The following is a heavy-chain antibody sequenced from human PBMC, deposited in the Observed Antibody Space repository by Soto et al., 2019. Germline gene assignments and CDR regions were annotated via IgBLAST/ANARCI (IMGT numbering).Heavy chain of an antibody. CDR3: ARDCSSASCTSHFDP. CDR2: INAGNGNT. Sequence: GASVKVSCKASGYTFTSYAMHWVRQAPGQRLEWMGWINAGNGNTKYSQKFQGRVTITRDTSASTAYMELSSLRSEDTAVYYCARDCSSASCTSHFDPWGQGTLVTVSS. CDR1: GYTFTSYA. V-gene: IGHV1-3*01. J-gene: IGHJ5*02. D-gene: IGHD2-2*01.